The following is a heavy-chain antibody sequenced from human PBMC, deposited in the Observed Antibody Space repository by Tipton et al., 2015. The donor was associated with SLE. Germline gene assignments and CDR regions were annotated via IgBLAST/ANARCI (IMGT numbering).Heavy chain of an antibody. CDR3: ARGQEVAATDHYYYMDV. CDR1: GYSIRSGYY. J-gene: IGHJ6*03. Sequence: TLSLTCAVSGYSIRSGYYWSWIRQSPGKGLEWIGEISHSGSTKYNPSLKSRVTISIDRSKNLFSLKLSSVTAADTALYYCARGQEVAATDHYYYMDVWGKGTTVTVSS. CDR2: ISHSGST. V-gene: IGHV4-34*01. D-gene: IGHD6-19*01.